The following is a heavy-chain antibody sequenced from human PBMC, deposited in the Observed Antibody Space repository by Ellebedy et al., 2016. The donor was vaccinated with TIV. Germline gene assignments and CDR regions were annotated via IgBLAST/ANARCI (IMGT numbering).Heavy chain of an antibody. Sequence: AASVKVSCKASGDTFTTYYMHWVRQAPGQGLEWMGWINPNVGDPHYAQKFQGRVTMTRDTSISTAYMELSRLRSDDTAVYFSARVHRYYFGSGTPPGNYYGMDVWGQGTTVTVTS. CDR1: GDTFTTYY. V-gene: IGHV1-2*02. D-gene: IGHD3-10*01. J-gene: IGHJ6*02. CDR2: INPNVGDP. CDR3: ARVHRYYFGSGTPPGNYYGMDV.